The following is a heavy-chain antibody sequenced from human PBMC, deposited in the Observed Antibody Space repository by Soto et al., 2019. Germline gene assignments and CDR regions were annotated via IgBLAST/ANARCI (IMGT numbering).Heavy chain of an antibody. D-gene: IGHD5-12*01. J-gene: IGHJ2*01. CDR2: IIPIFGTG. CDR3: ARGNHRWLQLWYFDL. V-gene: IGHV1-69*12. CDR1: GGTFSSYT. Sequence: QVQLVQSGAEVKKPGSSVTVSCKASGGTFSSYTISWVRQAPGQGLEWMGVIIPIFGTGNYAQKFQGRVTITADESTSTAYMELSSLRCQDTDVYYCARGNHRWLQLWYFDLWGRGTLVTVSS.